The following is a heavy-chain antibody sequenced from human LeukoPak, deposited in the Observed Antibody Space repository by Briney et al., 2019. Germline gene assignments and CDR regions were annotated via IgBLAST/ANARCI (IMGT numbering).Heavy chain of an antibody. D-gene: IGHD6-13*01. Sequence: PGGSLRLSCAASGFTFRRYAMRWVRQAPAKGLEWVSAISGSGGSTYYADSVKGRFTISRDNSKNTLYLQMNSLRAEDTAVYYCTTTGIAAAGTFDYWGQGTLVTVSS. CDR3: TTTGIAAAGTFDY. CDR2: ISGSGGST. V-gene: IGHV3-23*01. CDR1: GFTFRRYA. J-gene: IGHJ4*02.